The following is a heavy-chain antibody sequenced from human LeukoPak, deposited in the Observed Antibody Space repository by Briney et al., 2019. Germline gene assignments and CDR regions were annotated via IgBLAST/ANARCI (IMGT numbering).Heavy chain of an antibody. V-gene: IGHV3-23*01. CDR1: GFTFSDYY. J-gene: IGHJ4*02. D-gene: IGHD6-19*01. CDR2: ITGSGGST. Sequence: GGSLRLSCAASGFTFSDYYMSWIRQAPGKGLEWVSAITGSGGSTYYADSVKGRFTISRDNSKNTLYLQMNSLRAEDTAVYYCAKRISGWYHIDYWGQGTLVTVSS. CDR3: AKRISGWYHIDY.